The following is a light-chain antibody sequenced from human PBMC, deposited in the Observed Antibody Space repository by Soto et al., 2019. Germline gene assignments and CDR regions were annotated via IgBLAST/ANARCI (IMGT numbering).Light chain of an antibody. Sequence: QSVLTQPPSASGTPGQTVSISCSGSSSNIGSYTVNWYQQLPGTAPKLLIFSNNQRPSGVPDRFSGSRSGTSASLFISGVHSEDEAHYYCAAWDDGLNGLVFGGGTKVTVL. CDR1: SSNIGSYT. V-gene: IGLV1-44*01. CDR3: AAWDDGLNGLV. CDR2: SNN. J-gene: IGLJ2*01.